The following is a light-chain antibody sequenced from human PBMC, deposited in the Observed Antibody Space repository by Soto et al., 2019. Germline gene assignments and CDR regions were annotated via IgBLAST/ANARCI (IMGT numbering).Light chain of an antibody. V-gene: IGKV1-9*01. CDR2: GAS. Sequence: IQLTQSPSSLSASVGDRVTITCRASPAIASFLAWYQQKPGTAPKLLIYGASTLQSGVPSRFSGSRSGTDYTLTIGSLQPEDFATYYCQQRNNWPPGITFGQGTRLDI. CDR3: QQRNNWPPGIT. CDR1: PAIASF. J-gene: IGKJ5*01.